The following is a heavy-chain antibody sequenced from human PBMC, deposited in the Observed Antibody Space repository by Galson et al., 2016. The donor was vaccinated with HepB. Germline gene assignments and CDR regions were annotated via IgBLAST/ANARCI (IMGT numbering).Heavy chain of an antibody. V-gene: IGHV5-51*01. J-gene: IGHJ4*02. CDR2: IHPGDAET. CDR1: GYTFSIYW. D-gene: IGHD3-3*01. CDR3: ARGTIFGAAAVFDY. Sequence: QSGAEVKKPGESLKISCKASGYTFSIYWIGWVRQMSGKGPEWMGIIHPGDAETRYSPSFQGQVTIAADKSNRTAYLQWNSLKASDTAMYYCARGTIFGAAAVFDYWGQGALVTVSS.